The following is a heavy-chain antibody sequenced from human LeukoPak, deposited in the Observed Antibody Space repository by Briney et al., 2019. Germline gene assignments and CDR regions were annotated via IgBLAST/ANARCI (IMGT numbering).Heavy chain of an antibody. J-gene: IGHJ4*02. V-gene: IGHV1-2*02. CDR1: GYTFTGYY. D-gene: IGHD5-24*01. CDR3: ARVLSLEMATIGSDY. CDR2: INPNSGGT. Sequence: ASVKVSCKASGYTFTGYYMHWVRQAPRQGLEWMGWINPNSGGTNYAQKFQGRVTMTRDTSISTAYMELSRLRSDDTAVYYCARVLSLEMATIGSDYWGQGTLVTVSS.